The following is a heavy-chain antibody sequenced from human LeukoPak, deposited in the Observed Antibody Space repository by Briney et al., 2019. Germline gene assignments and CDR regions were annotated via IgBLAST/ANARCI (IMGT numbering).Heavy chain of an antibody. CDR1: GFTVSSNY. Sequence: GGSLRLSCAASGFTVSSNYMSWVRQAPGKGLEWVSVIYSGGSTYYADSVKGRFTISRDNSKNTLYLQMNSLRAEDTAVYYCARDYHYYDSSGYYSGVFDIWGQGTMVTVSS. V-gene: IGHV3-66*01. CDR2: IYSGGST. D-gene: IGHD3-22*01. CDR3: ARDYHYYDSSGYYSGVFDI. J-gene: IGHJ3*02.